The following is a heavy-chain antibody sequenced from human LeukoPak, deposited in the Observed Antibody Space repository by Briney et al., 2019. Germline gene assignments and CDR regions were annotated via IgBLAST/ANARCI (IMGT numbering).Heavy chain of an antibody. CDR3: ARVTLAAAAYYFDY. CDR2: IYTSGST. CDR1: GGSISSYY. Sequence: SETLSLTCTVSGGSISSYYWSWIRQPAGKGLEWIGRIYTSGSTNYNPSHKSRVTISVDKSKNQFSLKLSSVTAADTAVYYCARVTLAAAAYYFDYWGQGTLVTVSS. J-gene: IGHJ4*02. V-gene: IGHV4-4*07. D-gene: IGHD2-15*01.